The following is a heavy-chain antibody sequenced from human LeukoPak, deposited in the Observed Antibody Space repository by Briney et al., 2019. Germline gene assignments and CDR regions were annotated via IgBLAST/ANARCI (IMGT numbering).Heavy chain of an antibody. CDR1: GGTFSSYA. CDR2: IIPIFGTA. D-gene: IGHD3-22*01. Sequence: SVKVSCKASGGTFSSYAISWVRQAPGQGLEWMGGIIPIFGTANYAQKFQGRVTITADKSTSTAYMELSSLRSEDTAVYYCASHRWSSGYYHGIPPLDYWGQGTLVTVSS. J-gene: IGHJ4*02. CDR3: ASHRWSSGYYHGIPPLDY. V-gene: IGHV1-69*06.